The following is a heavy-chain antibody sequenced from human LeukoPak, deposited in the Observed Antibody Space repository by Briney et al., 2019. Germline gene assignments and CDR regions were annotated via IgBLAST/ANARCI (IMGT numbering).Heavy chain of an antibody. Sequence: SETLSLTWAVYGGSFSGYYWSWIRQPPGKGLEWIGEINHSGSTNYNPSLKSRVTISVDTSKNQFSLKLSSVTAADTAVYYCAIGRPIKKQLEKRTFDYWGQGTLVTVS. J-gene: IGHJ4*02. CDR3: AIGRPIKKQLEKRTFDY. CDR1: GGSFSGYY. D-gene: IGHD6-13*01. V-gene: IGHV4-34*01. CDR2: INHSGST.